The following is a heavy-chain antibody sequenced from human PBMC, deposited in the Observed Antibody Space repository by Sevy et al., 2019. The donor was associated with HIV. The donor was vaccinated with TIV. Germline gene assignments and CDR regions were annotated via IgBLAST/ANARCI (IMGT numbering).Heavy chain of an antibody. CDR1: GFTFSSYS. V-gene: IGHV3-21*01. D-gene: IGHD6-19*01. J-gene: IGHJ6*03. Sequence: GGSLRLSCAASGFTFSSYSMNWVRQAPGKGLEWVSPISSSSSYIYYADSVKGRFTISRDNAKNSLYLQMNSLRAEDTAVYYCARLGSSGWYVSYYYYMDVWGKGTTVTVSS. CDR3: ARLGSSGWYVSYYYYMDV. CDR2: ISSSSSYI.